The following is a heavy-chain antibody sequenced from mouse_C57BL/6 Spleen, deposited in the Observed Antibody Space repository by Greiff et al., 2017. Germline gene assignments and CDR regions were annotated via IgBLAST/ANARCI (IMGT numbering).Heavy chain of an antibody. D-gene: IGHD1-1*01. Sequence: EVKLVESGGGLVQPKGSLKLSCAASGFSFNTYAMNWVRQAPGKGLEWVARIRSKSNNYATYYADSVKDRFTISRDDSESMLYLQMNNLKTEDTAMYSCVRESEVVAFDYWGQGTTLTVSS. J-gene: IGHJ2*01. V-gene: IGHV10-1*01. CDR2: IRSKSNNYAT. CDR3: VRESEVVAFDY. CDR1: GFSFNTYA.